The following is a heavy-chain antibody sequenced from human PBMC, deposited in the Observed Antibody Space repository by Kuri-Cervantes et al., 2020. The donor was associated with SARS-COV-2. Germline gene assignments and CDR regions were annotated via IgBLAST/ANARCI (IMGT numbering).Heavy chain of an antibody. CDR2: TLYSGSP. Sequence: SETLSLTCIVSGDSMDSVYYYWSWIRQPPGKGLEWIGYTLYSGSPYYNPSLKSRLSISVDTSKNQFSLKLSSVTAADTAVYYCARVGEYSSSLDYWGQGTQVTVSS. CDR3: ARVGEYSSSLDY. CDR1: GDSMDSVYYY. D-gene: IGHD6-13*01. J-gene: IGHJ4*02. V-gene: IGHV4-30-4*02.